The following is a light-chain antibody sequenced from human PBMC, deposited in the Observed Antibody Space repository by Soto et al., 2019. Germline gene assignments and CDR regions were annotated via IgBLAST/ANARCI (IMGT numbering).Light chain of an antibody. CDR3: SSFAGGGNPVL. J-gene: IGLJ2*01. CDR2: EVT. V-gene: IGLV2-8*01. Sequence: HSVLTQPPSASGSLGQSVTISCTGTSSDVGGYNYVSWHQQHPGKAPKVMIYEVTKRPPGVPDRFSGSKSGNTASLTVSGLQAEDEADYYCSSFAGGGNPVLLGGGTQLTVL. CDR1: SSDVGGYNY.